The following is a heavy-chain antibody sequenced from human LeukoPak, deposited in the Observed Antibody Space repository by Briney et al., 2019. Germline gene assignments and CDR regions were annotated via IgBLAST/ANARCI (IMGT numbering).Heavy chain of an antibody. V-gene: IGHV3-7*01. CDR3: ARVVTVTDFDY. Sequence: GGSLRLSCAASGFTFGSYWMSWVRQAPGKGLEWVANIKQDGSQKFYVDSVKGRFTISRDNAKNSLYLQMNSLRAEDTAVYYCARVVTVTDFDYWGQGTLVTVSS. D-gene: IGHD4-17*01. CDR2: IKQDGSQK. J-gene: IGHJ4*02. CDR1: GFTFGSYW.